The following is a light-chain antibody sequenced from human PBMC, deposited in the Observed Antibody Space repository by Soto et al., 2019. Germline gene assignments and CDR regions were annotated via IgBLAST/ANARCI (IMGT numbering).Light chain of an antibody. CDR1: SSNIGAGYD. J-gene: IGLJ2*01. CDR3: QSYDSSLSVV. CDR2: GNS. Sequence: QSVLTQPPSVSGAPGQRVTISCTGSSSNIGAGYDVHWYQQLPGTAPKVLIYGNSNRPSGVPDRFSGSKSATSASLAITGLQAEDEADYYCQSYDSSLSVVFGGGTKVTVL. V-gene: IGLV1-40*01.